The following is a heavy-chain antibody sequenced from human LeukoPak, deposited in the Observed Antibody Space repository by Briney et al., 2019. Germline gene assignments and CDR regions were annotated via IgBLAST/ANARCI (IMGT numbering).Heavy chain of an antibody. J-gene: IGHJ4*02. V-gene: IGHV1-2*02. CDR1: GYTFTGYY. Sequence: GASVKVSSKASGYTFTGYYIHWVRQAPGQGPEWMGWINTNSGGTNYGQKFQGRVTMTRDTSISTANMELSRLTSDDTAVYYCARGLAVVSPFDFWGQGTLVTVSS. D-gene: IGHD3-22*01. CDR3: ARGLAVVSPFDF. CDR2: INTNSGGT.